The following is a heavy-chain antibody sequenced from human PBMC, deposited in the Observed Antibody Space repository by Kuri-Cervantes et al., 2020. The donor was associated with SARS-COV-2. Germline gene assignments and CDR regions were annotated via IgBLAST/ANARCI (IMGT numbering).Heavy chain of an antibody. Sequence: GESLKISCAASGFTFSSYSMNWVRQAPGKGLEWVSSISSSSYISYADSVKGRFTISRDNAKNSLYLQMNSLRAEDTAVYYCASDFWSGYYTLGSRVGYWGQGTLVTVSS. J-gene: IGHJ4*02. CDR3: ASDFWSGYYTLGSRVGY. CDR1: GFTFSSYS. D-gene: IGHD3-3*01. CDR2: ISSSSYI. V-gene: IGHV3-21*01.